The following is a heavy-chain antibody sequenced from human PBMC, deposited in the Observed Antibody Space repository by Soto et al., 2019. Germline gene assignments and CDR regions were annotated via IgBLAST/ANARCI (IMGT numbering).Heavy chain of an antibody. D-gene: IGHD3-22*01. Sequence: ASVKVSCKASGYTFTSYDINWVRQATGQGLEWMGWMNPNSGNTGYAQKFQGRVTMTRNTSISTDYMELSSLRSEDTAVYYCAISYYYDSSGYYYVWPYWGQGTLVTVS. CDR1: GYTFTSYD. V-gene: IGHV1-8*01. J-gene: IGHJ4*02. CDR3: AISYYYDSSGYYYVWPY. CDR2: MNPNSGNT.